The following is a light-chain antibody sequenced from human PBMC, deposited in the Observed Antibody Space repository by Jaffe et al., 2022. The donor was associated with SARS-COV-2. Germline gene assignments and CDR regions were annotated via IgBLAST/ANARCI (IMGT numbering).Light chain of an antibody. CDR1: QTVLFTSNNKNY. V-gene: IGKV4-1*01. CDR3: QQYYTTPWT. Sequence: DIVMTQSPDSLAVSLGERATINCKSSQTVLFTSNNKNYLAWLQQKPGQPPKLLIYWASTRESGVPDRFSGSGSGTDFTLTISSLQAEDVAVYYCQQYYTTPWTFGQGTKVEIK. CDR2: WAS. J-gene: IGKJ1*01.